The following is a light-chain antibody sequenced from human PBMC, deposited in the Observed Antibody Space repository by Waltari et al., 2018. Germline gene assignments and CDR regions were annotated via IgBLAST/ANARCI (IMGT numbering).Light chain of an antibody. CDR3: CSYAGSYTVL. CDR1: SNDVGGYNH. CDR2: DVF. Sequence: QSALTQPRSVSGSPGQSVTFSCTGTSNDVGGYNHVSWYQQSPGKAPKLMIYDVFNRPPGVPDLFSGSKSGNTASLTISGLQADDEADYYCCSYAGSYTVLFGGGTKLTVL. V-gene: IGLV2-11*01. J-gene: IGLJ2*01.